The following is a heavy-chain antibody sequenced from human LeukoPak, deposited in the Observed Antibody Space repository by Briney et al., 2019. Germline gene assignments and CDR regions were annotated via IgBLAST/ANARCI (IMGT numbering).Heavy chain of an antibody. CDR1: GFTFSSYG. CDR2: ISYDGSNK. Sequence: GRSLRLSCAASGFTFSSYGMHWVRQAPGKGLEWVAVISYDGSNKYYADSVKGRFTISRDNSKNTLYLQMNSLRAGDTAVYYCAKEMGSWAAHPFDYWGQGTLVTVSS. V-gene: IGHV3-30*18. D-gene: IGHD6-13*01. CDR3: AKEMGSWAAHPFDY. J-gene: IGHJ4*02.